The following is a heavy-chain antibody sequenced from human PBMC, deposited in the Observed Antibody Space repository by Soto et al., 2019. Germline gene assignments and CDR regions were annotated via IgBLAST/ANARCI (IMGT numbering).Heavy chain of an antibody. CDR1: GGSISSISNHY. J-gene: IGHJ6*02. CDR2: ISKSGST. V-gene: IGHV4-4*09. CDR3: TTQGFGNLHGLVDV. Sequence: QVQLQESGPGLVKPSETLSLTCTVSGGSISSISNHYCSWIRQPPGKGLEWIGYISKSGSTSYNPSLQIRVIISVDTSTNQVSLNLASVTAADTAVYYCTTQGFGNLHGLVDVWGQGTTVTVSS. D-gene: IGHD3-10*01.